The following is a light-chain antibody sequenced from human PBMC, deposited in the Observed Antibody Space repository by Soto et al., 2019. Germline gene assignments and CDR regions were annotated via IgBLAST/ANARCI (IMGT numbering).Light chain of an antibody. CDR2: GAS. CDR3: QQYGSSLWT. Sequence: EIVLTQSPGTLSLSPGERATLSCRASQSVSSSYLAWYQQKPGQAPRLLIYGASSRATGIQDRFSGGGSGTDFTLTISRLEPEDFAVYYCQQYGSSLWTFGQGIKVEIK. CDR1: QSVSSSY. J-gene: IGKJ1*01. V-gene: IGKV3-20*01.